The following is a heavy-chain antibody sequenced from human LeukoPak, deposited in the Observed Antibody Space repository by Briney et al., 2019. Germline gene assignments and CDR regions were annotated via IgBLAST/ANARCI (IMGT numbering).Heavy chain of an antibody. CDR1: GFTFSSYV. CDR2: ISYDGSNK. Sequence: SGGSLRLSCAASGFTFSSYVMHWVRQAPGKGLEWVAVISYDGSNKYYADSVKGRFTISRDNSKNTLYLQMNSLRAEDTAVYYCAKDYGYDSSGFDYWGQGTLVTVSS. J-gene: IGHJ4*02. CDR3: AKDYGYDSSGFDY. V-gene: IGHV3-30*18. D-gene: IGHD3-22*01.